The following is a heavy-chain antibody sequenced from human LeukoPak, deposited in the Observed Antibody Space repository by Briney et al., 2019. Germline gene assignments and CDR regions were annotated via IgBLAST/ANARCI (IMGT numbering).Heavy chain of an antibody. D-gene: IGHD3-9*01. V-gene: IGHV3-66*01. CDR2: IYSGGST. J-gene: IGHJ1*01. Sequence: PGGSLTLSCADSGFTVSSNYMRWVRQAPGKGLEWVSVIYSGGSTHYADSVKGRFTISRDNSKNTLYLQMNSLRAEDTAVYYCARDRLHYDSLTGYPADCGQGNLVTVSS. CDR1: GFTVSSNY. CDR3: ARDRLHYDSLTGYPAD.